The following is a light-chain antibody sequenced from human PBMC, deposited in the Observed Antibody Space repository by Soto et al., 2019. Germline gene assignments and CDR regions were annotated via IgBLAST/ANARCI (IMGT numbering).Light chain of an antibody. V-gene: IGLV2-14*01. J-gene: IGLJ1*01. CDR3: SSYRTSGPFV. Sequence: QSALAQPASVSGSPGQSIAISCTGTSSDVGGYNYVSWYQQLPGKAPKLLISEVSNRPSGVSHRFSGSKSGNTASLTISGLQAEDEADYYCSSYRTSGPFVFGTGTKVTVL. CDR2: EVS. CDR1: SSDVGGYNY.